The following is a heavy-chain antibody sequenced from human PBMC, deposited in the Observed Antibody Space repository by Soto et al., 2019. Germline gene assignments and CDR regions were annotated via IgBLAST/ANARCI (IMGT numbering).Heavy chain of an antibody. CDR1: GFTFSGYG. CDR3: AKGSEWLVTRDFDY. Sequence: QVQLVESGGGVVQPGTSLRLSCAASGFTFSGYGVHWVRQAPGKGLEWVATISYDETATYYSDSVKGRFTISRDNSKNTLFLQMNSLRAEDTDMYYCAKGSEWLVTRDFDYWGQGTLVTVSS. CDR2: ISYDETAT. V-gene: IGHV3-30*18. J-gene: IGHJ4*02. D-gene: IGHD6-19*01.